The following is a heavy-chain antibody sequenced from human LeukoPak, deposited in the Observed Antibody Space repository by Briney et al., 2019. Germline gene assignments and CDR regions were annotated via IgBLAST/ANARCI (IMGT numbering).Heavy chain of an antibody. J-gene: IGHJ3*01. CDR2: INTDTGNP. CDR1: GYTFTSYP. V-gene: IGHV7-4-1*02. CDR3: ARVGLTGSKVAFDV. Sequence: ASVKVSCKSSGYTFTSYPMNWVRQAPGQGLEWMGWINTDTGNPTYAQGFTGRFVFSLDTSVSTAYLQITSLKAEDTAVYYCARVGLTGSKVAFDVWGQGTMVTVSS. D-gene: IGHD1-20*01.